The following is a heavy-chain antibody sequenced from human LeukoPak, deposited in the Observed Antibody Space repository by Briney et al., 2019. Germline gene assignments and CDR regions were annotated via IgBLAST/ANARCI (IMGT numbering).Heavy chain of an antibody. V-gene: IGHV6-1*01. CDR3: ARDMMVRGVIITRGFDY. D-gene: IGHD3-10*01. CDR2: TYYRSKWYN. Sequence: SQTLSLTCAISGDSFSSNSAAWNWIRQSPSRGLEWLGRTYYRSKWYNDYAVSVKSRITINPDTSKNQFSLQLNSVTPEDTAVYYCARDMMVRGVIITRGFDYWGQGTLVTVSS. CDR1: GDSFSSNSAA. J-gene: IGHJ4*02.